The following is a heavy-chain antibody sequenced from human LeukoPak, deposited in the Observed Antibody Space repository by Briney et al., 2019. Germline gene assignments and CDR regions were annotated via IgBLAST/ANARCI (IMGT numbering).Heavy chain of an antibody. CDR1: GGSISSGSYY. Sequence: PSEILSLTCTVSGGSISSGSYYWSWIRQPAGKGLEWIGHIYTSGSTNYNPSFKSRVSISIDRSRTQFSLKLSSVTAADTAFYYCSRYDSDTGDFDPWGQGTLVTISS. J-gene: IGHJ5*02. CDR3: SRYDSDTGDFDP. D-gene: IGHD3-10*01. V-gene: IGHV4-61*09. CDR2: IYTSGST.